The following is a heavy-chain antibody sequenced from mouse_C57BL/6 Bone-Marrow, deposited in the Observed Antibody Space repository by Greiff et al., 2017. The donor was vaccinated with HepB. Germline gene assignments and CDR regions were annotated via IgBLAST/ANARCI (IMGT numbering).Heavy chain of an antibody. CDR2: IYPSSGNT. Sequence: VQLQQSGAELARPGASVKLSCKASGYTFTSYGISWVKQRTGQGLEWIGEIYPSSGNTYYNEKFKGKATQTADKSSSTAYMELRSLASADSAVYFCARGGGPYYFDYWGQGTTLTVSS. CDR3: ARGGGPYYFDY. CDR1: GYTFTSYG. V-gene: IGHV1-81*01. J-gene: IGHJ2*01. D-gene: IGHD1-1*02.